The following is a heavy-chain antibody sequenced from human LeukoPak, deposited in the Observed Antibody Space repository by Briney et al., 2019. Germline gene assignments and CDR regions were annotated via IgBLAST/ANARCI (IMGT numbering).Heavy chain of an antibody. CDR2: IYSGGST. Sequence: GGSLRLSCAASGFTVSSTYMSWVRQAPGKGLEWVPVIYSGGSTYYADSVKGRFTISRDNSKNTLYLQMNSLRAEDTAVYYCARGYCSGGSCYFFDYWGQGTLVIVSS. CDR1: GFTVSSTY. V-gene: IGHV3-53*01. D-gene: IGHD2-15*01. CDR3: ARGYCSGGSCYFFDY. J-gene: IGHJ4*02.